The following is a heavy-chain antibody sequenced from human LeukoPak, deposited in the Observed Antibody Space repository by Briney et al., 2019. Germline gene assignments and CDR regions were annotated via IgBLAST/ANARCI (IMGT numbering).Heavy chain of an antibody. J-gene: IGHJ4*02. V-gene: IGHV3-53*01. CDR3: ARESGYSSGWYPV. D-gene: IGHD6-19*01. CDR1: GFTVSSNY. Sequence: GGSLRLSCAASGFTVSSNYMSWVRQAPGKGLEWVSVIYSGGSTYYADSVKGRFTISRDNSKNTLYLQMNSLRAEDTAVYYCARESGYSSGWYPVWGQGTLVTVSS. CDR2: IYSGGST.